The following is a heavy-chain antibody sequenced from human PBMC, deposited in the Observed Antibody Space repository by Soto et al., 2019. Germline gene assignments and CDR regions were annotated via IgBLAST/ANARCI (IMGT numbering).Heavy chain of an antibody. V-gene: IGHV3-30*18. CDR1: GFTFSSYG. J-gene: IGHJ6*02. D-gene: IGHD6-19*01. Sequence: GGSLRLSCAASGFTFSSYGMHWVRRAPGKGLEWVAVISYDGSNKYYADSVKGRFTISRDNSKNTLYLQMNSLRAEDTAVYYCAKDRIAVAGTGYYYGMDVWGQGTTVTVSS. CDR2: ISYDGSNK. CDR3: AKDRIAVAGTGYYYGMDV.